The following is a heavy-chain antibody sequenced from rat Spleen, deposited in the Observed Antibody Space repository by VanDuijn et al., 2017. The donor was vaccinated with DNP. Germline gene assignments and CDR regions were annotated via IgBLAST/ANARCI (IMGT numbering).Heavy chain of an antibody. CDR2: IIYDGGGT. J-gene: IGHJ4*01. CDR3: ARDNYVTSGAMDA. CDR1: GFTFSDYN. D-gene: IGHD1-11*01. Sequence: EVQLVESGGGLVQPGRSLKLSCAASGFTFSDYNMAWVRQAPKKGLEWVATIIYDGGGTYYRDSVKGRFTISRDNAKSTLYRQMDSLRSEVTATYYCARDNYVTSGAMDAWGQGTSVTVSS. V-gene: IGHV5-7*01.